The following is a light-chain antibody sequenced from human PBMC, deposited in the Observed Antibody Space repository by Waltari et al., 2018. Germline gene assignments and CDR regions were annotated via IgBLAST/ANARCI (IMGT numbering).Light chain of an antibody. CDR1: SLRGYY. V-gene: IGLV3-19*01. CDR2: AKN. Sequence: SSELTQDPAVSVALGQTVRITCQGDSLRGYYPGLFQQKPGQAPVLVIYAKNKRPSGVPDRFSGSTSGNTASLTITGAQADDEAVYFCASRDTNGKRYVFGTGTKVTVL. J-gene: IGLJ1*01. CDR3: ASRDTNGKRYV.